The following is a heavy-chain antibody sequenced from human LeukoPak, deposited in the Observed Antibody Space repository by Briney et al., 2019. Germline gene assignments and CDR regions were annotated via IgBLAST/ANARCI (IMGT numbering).Heavy chain of an antibody. CDR3: ARAFDYGDCPMYYFDY. D-gene: IGHD4-17*01. CDR1: GGSFSGYY. J-gene: IGHJ4*02. CDR2: INHSGST. V-gene: IGHV4-34*01. Sequence: SEILSLTCAVYGGSFSGYYWSWIRQPPGKGLEWIGEINHSGSTNYNPSLKSRVTISVDTSKNQFSLKLSSVTAADTAVYYCARAFDYGDCPMYYFDYWGQGTLVTVSS.